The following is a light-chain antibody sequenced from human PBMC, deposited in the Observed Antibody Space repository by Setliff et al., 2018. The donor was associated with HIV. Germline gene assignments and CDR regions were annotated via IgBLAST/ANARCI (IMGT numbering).Light chain of an antibody. CDR2: EVT. J-gene: IGLJ1*01. V-gene: IGLV2-14*01. CDR1: SSDVGGYNY. CDR3: SSYTSNSTLYV. Sequence: QSALTQPASVSGYPGMSVTISCAGTSSDVGGYNYVSWYQQHPGKAPRLLICEVTNRPSGVSDRFSGSKSGNTASLTISGVQAEDEADYYCSSYTSNSTLYVFGTGTKVTVL.